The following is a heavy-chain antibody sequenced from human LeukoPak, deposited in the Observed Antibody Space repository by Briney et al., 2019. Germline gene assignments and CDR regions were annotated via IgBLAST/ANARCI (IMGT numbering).Heavy chain of an antibody. J-gene: IGHJ6*03. Sequence: SETLSLTCAVYGGSFSGYYWSWIRQPPGKGLEWIGEINHSGSTNYNPSLKSRVTISVDTSKNQFSLKLSSVTAADTALYYCAREEISDDFWSDYPPVGYMDVWGKGTPVTVSS. CDR3: AREEISDDFWSDYPPVGYMDV. CDR2: INHSGST. V-gene: IGHV4-34*01. CDR1: GGSFSGYY. D-gene: IGHD3-3*01.